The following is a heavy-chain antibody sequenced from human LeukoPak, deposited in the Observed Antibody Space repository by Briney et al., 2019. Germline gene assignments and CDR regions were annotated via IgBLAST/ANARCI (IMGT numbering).Heavy chain of an antibody. CDR1: GGSISSSSYY. V-gene: IGHV4-39*07. CDR2: IYYSGST. CDR3: ARATNTYYYGSGNNYMDV. D-gene: IGHD3-10*01. J-gene: IGHJ6*03. Sequence: SETLSLTCTVSGGSISSSSYYWGWIRQPPGKGLEWIGSIYYSGSTYYNPSLKSRVTISVDTSKNQFSLKLSSVTAADTAVYYCARATNTYYYGSGNNYMDVWGKGTTVTVSS.